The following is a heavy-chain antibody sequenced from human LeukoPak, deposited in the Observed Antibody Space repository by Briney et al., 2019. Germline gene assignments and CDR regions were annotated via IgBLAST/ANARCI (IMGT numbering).Heavy chain of an antibody. D-gene: IGHD1-26*01. CDR3: ARDLVGATRDY. J-gene: IGHJ4*02. CDR1: GFTVRSYE. Sequence: GGSLRLSCEASGFTVRSYEMNWVRQAPGKGLEWVSYISSGGSTIYYADSVKGRFTISRDNAKNSLYLQMNSLRAGDTAVYYCARDLVGATRDYWGQGTLVTVSS. V-gene: IGHV3-48*03. CDR2: ISSGGSTI.